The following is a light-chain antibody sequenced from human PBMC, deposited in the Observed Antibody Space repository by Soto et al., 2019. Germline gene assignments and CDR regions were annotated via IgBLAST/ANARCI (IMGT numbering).Light chain of an antibody. CDR1: QSINSQ. V-gene: IGKV1-5*03. J-gene: IGKJ2*02. CDR3: QQYNTYPCT. Sequence: DIQMTQSPSILSASVGDRVTITCRASQSINSQLAWFQQKPGKAPNLLIYKASSLESGVPSRFSGSGSGTEFTLTISSLQPDEFAAYYCQQYNTYPCTFGQGTKLEMK. CDR2: KAS.